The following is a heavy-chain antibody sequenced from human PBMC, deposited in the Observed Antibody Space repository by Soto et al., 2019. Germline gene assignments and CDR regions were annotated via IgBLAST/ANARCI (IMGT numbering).Heavy chain of an antibody. CDR1: GFTFSSYG. D-gene: IGHD5-12*01. J-gene: IGHJ6*02. CDR3: AKESRGYSGYDTSYYYYYGMDV. Sequence: GGSLRLSCAASGFTFSSYGMHWVRQAPGKGLEWVAVISNDGSKKYYTDSVKGRFTISRDNSKNTLYLQMNSLRAEDTAVYYCAKESRGYSGYDTSYYYYYGMDVWGQGTTVTVSS. CDR2: ISNDGSKK. V-gene: IGHV3-30*18.